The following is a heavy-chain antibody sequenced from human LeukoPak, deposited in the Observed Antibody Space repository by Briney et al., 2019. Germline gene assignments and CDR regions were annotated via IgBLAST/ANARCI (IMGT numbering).Heavy chain of an antibody. CDR1: GFTFINYA. J-gene: IGHJ4*02. CDR2: ITNNAGST. Sequence: GGSLRLSCAASGFTFINYAMTWVRQAPGKRLEWVSVITNNAGSTNYADSVKGRFTISRDNSRNTLSLQLSSRRVEDTAVYFWARGREVNGAAPGTLVYWGQGTLVTVSS. D-gene: IGHD6-6*01. V-gene: IGHV3-23*01. CDR3: ARGREVNGAAPGTLVY.